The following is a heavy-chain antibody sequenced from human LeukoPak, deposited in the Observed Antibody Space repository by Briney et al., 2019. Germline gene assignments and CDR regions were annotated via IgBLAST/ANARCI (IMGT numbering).Heavy chain of an antibody. CDR3: ARTYYDFWRHPQYYFDY. D-gene: IGHD3-3*01. Sequence: SEALSLTCTVSGGSISSGGYYWSWIRQPPGKGLEWIGYIYHSGSTYYNPSLKSRVTISVDRSKNQFSLKLSSVTAADTAVYYCARTYYDFWRHPQYYFDYWGQGTLVTVSS. CDR1: GGSISSGGYY. J-gene: IGHJ4*02. V-gene: IGHV4-30-2*01. CDR2: IYHSGST.